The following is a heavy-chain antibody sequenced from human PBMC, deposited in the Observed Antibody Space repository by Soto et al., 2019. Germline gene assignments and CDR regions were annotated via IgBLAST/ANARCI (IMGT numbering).Heavy chain of an antibody. CDR2: IYYSGST. Sequence: SETLSLTCTVSGDSISSSYWNWIRQAPGKGLKWIGYIYYSGSTNSSPALKSRVTISVDTSKNQLSLNLNSVTAADTALYYCARQGFGAIHGLVDVWAQGTTVTVSS. CDR3: ARQGFGAIHGLVDV. D-gene: IGHD3-10*01. V-gene: IGHV4-59*08. CDR1: GDSISSSY. J-gene: IGHJ6*02.